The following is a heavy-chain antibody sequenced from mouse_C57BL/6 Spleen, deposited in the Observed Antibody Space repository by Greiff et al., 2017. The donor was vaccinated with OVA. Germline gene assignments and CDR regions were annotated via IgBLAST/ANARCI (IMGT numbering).Heavy chain of an antibody. CDR1: GFTFSDFY. CDR3: ARDGDGYYEAWFAY. V-gene: IGHV7-1*01. Sequence: EVKLVESGGGLVQSGRSLRLSCATSGFTFSDFYMEWVRQAPGKGLEWIAASRNKANDYTTEYSASVKGRFIVSRDTSQSILYLQMNALRAEDTAIYYCARDGDGYYEAWFAYWGQGTLVTVSA. J-gene: IGHJ3*01. D-gene: IGHD2-3*01. CDR2: SRNKANDYTT.